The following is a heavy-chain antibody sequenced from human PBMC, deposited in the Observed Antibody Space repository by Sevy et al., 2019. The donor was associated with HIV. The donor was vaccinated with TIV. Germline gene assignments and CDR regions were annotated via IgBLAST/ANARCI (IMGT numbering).Heavy chain of an antibody. CDR1: GFTVSSNY. CDR2: IYSGGST. J-gene: IGHJ3*02. V-gene: IGHV3-66*02. CDR3: ARDMKGYYYDSSGYPQGAFDI. D-gene: IGHD3-22*01. Sequence: GGSLRLSCAASGFTVSSNYMSWVRQAPGKGLEWVSVIYSGGSTYYADSVKGRFTISRDNSKNTLYLQMNSLRAEDTAVYYCARDMKGYYYDSSGYPQGAFDIWGQGTMVTVSS.